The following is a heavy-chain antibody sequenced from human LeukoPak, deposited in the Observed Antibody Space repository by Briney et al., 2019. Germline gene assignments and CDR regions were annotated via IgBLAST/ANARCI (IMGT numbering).Heavy chain of an antibody. D-gene: IGHD2-15*01. CDR2: ISYDGSNK. Sequence: GGSLRLSCAASGFTFSSYAMHWVRQAPGKGLEWVAVISYDGSNKYYADSVKGRFTISRDSSKNTLYLQMNSLRAEDTAVYYCATPRVLRIDYWGQGTLVTVSS. CDR1: GFTFSSYA. J-gene: IGHJ4*02. CDR3: ATPRVLRIDY. V-gene: IGHV3-30-3*01.